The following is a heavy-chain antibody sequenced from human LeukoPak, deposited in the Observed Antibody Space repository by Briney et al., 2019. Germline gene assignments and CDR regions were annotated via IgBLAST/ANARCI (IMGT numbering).Heavy chain of an antibody. CDR2: ISYDGSNK. CDR3: AKDGVQLWYYFDY. V-gene: IGHV3-30-3*01. J-gene: IGHJ4*02. Sequence: GGSLRLSCAASGFTFSSYAMHWVRQAPGKGLEWVAVISYDGSNKYYADSVKGRFTISRDNSKNTLYLQMNSLRAEDTAVYYCAKDGVQLWYYFDYWGQGTLVTVSS. CDR1: GFTFSSYA. D-gene: IGHD5-18*01.